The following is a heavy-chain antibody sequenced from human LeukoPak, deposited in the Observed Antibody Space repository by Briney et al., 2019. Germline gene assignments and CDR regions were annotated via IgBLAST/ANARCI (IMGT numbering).Heavy chain of an antibody. J-gene: IGHJ3*02. CDR2: ISWNSGSI. CDR1: GFTFDDYA. CDR3: ARSGSAVDAFDI. D-gene: IGHD6-19*01. Sequence: GGSLRLSCAASGFTFDDYAMHWVRQAPGKGLEWVSGISWNSGSIDYADSVKGRFTISRDNAKNSLYLQMNSLRAEDMALYYCARSGSAVDAFDIWGQGTMVTVSS. V-gene: IGHV3-9*03.